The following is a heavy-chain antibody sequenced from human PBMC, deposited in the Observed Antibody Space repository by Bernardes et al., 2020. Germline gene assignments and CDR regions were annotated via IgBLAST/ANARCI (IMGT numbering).Heavy chain of an antibody. CDR3: ARGYCSSTSCPGWFDP. J-gene: IGHJ5*02. D-gene: IGHD2-2*01. CDR1: GGSISSSNW. Sequence: SETLSLTCAVSGGSISSSNWWSWVRQPPGKGLERVGEIYHIGSTNYNPSLKSRATISVDKSKNQFSLKLSSVTAADTAVYYCARGYCSSTSCPGWFDPWGQGTLVTVYS. V-gene: IGHV4-4*02. CDR2: IYHIGST.